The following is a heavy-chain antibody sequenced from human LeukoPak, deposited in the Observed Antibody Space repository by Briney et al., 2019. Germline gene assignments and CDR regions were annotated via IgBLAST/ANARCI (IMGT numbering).Heavy chain of an antibody. V-gene: IGHV4-4*02. D-gene: IGHD6-13*01. CDR2: IYHSGST. CDR1: GGSISSSNW. Sequence: SGTLSLTCAVSGGSISSSNWWSWVRQPPGKGLEWIGEIYHSGSTNYNPSLKSRVTISVDKSKNQFSLKLSSVTAADTAVYYCARVGIGYSSSWSDYWGQGTLVTVSS. J-gene: IGHJ4*02. CDR3: ARVGIGYSSSWSDY.